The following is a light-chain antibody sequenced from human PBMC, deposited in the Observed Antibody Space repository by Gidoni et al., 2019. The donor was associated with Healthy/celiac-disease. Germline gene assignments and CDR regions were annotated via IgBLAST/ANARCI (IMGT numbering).Light chain of an antibody. J-gene: IGLJ2*01. Sequence: QSVLTQPPSASGTPGQRVTISCSGSSSHIGSNTVNWYQPLPGTAPKLLIYSNNQRPSGVPDRFSGSKSGTSASLAISGLQSEDEADYYCAAWDDSLNVVFGGGTKLTVL. CDR1: SSHIGSNT. CDR3: AAWDDSLNVV. CDR2: SNN. V-gene: IGLV1-44*01.